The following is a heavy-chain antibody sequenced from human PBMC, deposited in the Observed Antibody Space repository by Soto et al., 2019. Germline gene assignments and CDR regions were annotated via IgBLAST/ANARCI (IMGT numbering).Heavy chain of an antibody. CDR2: IIPIFGTA. Sequence: SVKVSCKASGGTFSSYAISWVRQAPGQGLEWMGGIIPIFGTANYAQKFQGRVTITADESTSTAYMELSSLRSEDTAVYYCARGLVDTAMVLDYWGQGTLVTVSS. CDR1: GGTFSSYA. CDR3: ARGLVDTAMVLDY. V-gene: IGHV1-69*13. J-gene: IGHJ4*02. D-gene: IGHD5-18*01.